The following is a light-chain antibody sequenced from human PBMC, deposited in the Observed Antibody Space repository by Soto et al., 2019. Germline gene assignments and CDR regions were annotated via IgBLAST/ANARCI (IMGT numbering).Light chain of an antibody. CDR2: DAS. V-gene: IGKV3-11*01. CDR3: QQRSNWPIT. Sequence: DIVLTQSPATLSLSPGGRTTLSCRASQSVSSYLAWYQQKPGQAPRLLIYDASNRATGIPARFSGSGSGTDFTLTISSLEPEDFAVYYCQQRSNWPITFGQGTRLEIK. CDR1: QSVSSY. J-gene: IGKJ5*01.